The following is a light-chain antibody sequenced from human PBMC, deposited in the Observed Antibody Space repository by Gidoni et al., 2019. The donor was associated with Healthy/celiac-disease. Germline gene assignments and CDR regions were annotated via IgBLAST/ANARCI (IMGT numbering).Light chain of an antibody. CDR2: DAS. V-gene: IGKV1-39*01. CDR1: QSISSY. CDR3: QQSYSTPPIT. Sequence: IQITQSPSSLSASVGDRVTITCRASQSISSYLNWYQQKPGKAPKLLIYDASSLQSGVPSRFSGSGSGTDFTLTISSLQPEDFATYYCQQSYSTPPITFGQGTRLEIK. J-gene: IGKJ5*01.